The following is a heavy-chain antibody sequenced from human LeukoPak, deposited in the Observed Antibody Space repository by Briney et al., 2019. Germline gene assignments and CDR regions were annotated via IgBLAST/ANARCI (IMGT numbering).Heavy chain of an antibody. J-gene: IGHJ3*02. CDR2: TYYRSKWYH. V-gene: IGHV6-1*01. Sequence: SQTLSLTCAISGDSVSSNSAAWNWIRQSPSSGLEWLGRTYYRSKWYHDYAVSVKSRITINPDTSKNQFSLQLNSVTAEDTAVYYCARGKAEALHIWGQGTMVTVSS. CDR1: GDSVSSNSAA. CDR3: ARGKAEALHI.